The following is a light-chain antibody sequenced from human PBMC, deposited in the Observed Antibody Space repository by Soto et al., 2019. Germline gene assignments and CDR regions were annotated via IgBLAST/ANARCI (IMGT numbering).Light chain of an antibody. CDR2: SAS. J-gene: IGKJ4*01. CDR1: QGFSTW. CDR3: QQANSCPRP. Sequence: DIQMTQSPSSVSASVGDRVTITCRASQGFSTWLAWYRRKPGRAPELLIYSASSLHSGVPSRFSGSGSGTDFTLTSSSRRPEDFATYYCQQANSCPRPFGGGTEVEIK. V-gene: IGKV1-12*01.